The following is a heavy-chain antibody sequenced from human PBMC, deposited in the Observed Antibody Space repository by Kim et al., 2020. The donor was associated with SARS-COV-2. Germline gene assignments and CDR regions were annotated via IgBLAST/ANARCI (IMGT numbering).Heavy chain of an antibody. V-gene: IGHV3-30*18. CDR3: AKKLWSNGDDY. J-gene: IGHJ4*02. D-gene: IGHD5-18*01. CDR1: GFTFSSYG. CDR2: ISYDGSNK. Sequence: GGSLRLSCAASGFTFSSYGMHWVRQAPGKGLEWVAVISYDGSNKYYADSVKGRFTISRDNSKNTLYLQMNSLRAEDTAVYYCAKKLWSNGDDYWGQGTLV.